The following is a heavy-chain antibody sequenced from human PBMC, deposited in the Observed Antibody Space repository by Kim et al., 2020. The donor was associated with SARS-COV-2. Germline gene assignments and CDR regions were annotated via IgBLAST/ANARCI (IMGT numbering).Heavy chain of an antibody. J-gene: IGHJ4*02. CDR2: IYYSGST. Sequence: SETLSLTCTVSGGSISSSSYYWGWIRQPPGKGLEWIGSIYYSGSTYYNPSLKSRVTISVDTSKNQFSLKLSSVTAADTAVYYCARLGSSSVLGFDYWGQGTLVTVSS. D-gene: IGHD6-6*01. CDR3: ARLGSSSVLGFDY. V-gene: IGHV4-39*01. CDR1: GGSISSSSYY.